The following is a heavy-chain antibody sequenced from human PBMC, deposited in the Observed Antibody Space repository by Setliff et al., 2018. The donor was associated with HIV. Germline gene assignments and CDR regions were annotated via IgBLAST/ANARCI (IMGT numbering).Heavy chain of an antibody. CDR1: GFSLSSDYY. J-gene: IGHJ4*02. V-gene: IGHV4-38-2*01. D-gene: IGHD2-2*01. CDR2: TSPGGST. CDR3: ARFTKDTRLPAAADS. Sequence: KTSETLSLTCFVSGFSLSSDYYWGWIRQPPGKGLEWIASTSPGGSTYYNPSLRSRIRMSTDRSKNQFSLRLSSVSVADTAVYFCARFTKDTRLPAAADSWGQGALVTVPQ.